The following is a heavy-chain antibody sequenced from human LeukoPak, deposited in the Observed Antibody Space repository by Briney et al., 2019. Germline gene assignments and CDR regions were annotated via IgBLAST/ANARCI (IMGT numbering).Heavy chain of an antibody. CDR1: GGSISSYY. V-gene: IGHV4-59*01. CDR3: ARGSRQPINWFDP. Sequence: SETLSLTCTVSGGSISSYYWSWIRQPPGKGLEWMGYIYNNGSTDYNPSLKSRVTISVDTSKNQFSLKLSSVTAADTAVYYCARGSRQPINWFDPWGQGTLVTVSS. D-gene: IGHD3-10*01. J-gene: IGHJ5*02. CDR2: IYNNGST.